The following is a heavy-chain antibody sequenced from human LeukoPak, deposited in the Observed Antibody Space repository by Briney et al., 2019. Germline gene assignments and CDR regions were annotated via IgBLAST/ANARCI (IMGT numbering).Heavy chain of an antibody. V-gene: IGHV3-7*01. D-gene: IGHD6-6*01. CDR3: ASVLPYYYGMDV. Sequence: PGGSLRLSCAASGFTFSNYWMSWVRQAPGKGLEWVANIKQDGSEKYYVDSVKGRFTISRDNAKNSLYLQMNSLRAEDTAVYYCASVLPYYYGMDVWGQGTTVTVSS. CDR1: GFTFSNYW. CDR2: IKQDGSEK. J-gene: IGHJ6*02.